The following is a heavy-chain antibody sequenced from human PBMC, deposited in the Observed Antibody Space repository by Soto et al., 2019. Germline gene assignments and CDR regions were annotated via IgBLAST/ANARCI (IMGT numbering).Heavy chain of an antibody. J-gene: IGHJ2*01. CDR2: ISAYNGNT. D-gene: IGHD2-8*01. Sequence: QVQLVQSGAEVKKPGASVKVSCKASGYTFTSYGISWVRQAPGQGLEWMGWISAYNGNTNYAQKLQGRVTMTTDTCSSTSCMVLRSLRSDETAVCYCARGPDGVCAERGWWYFDHWGRGTLVTVSS. CDR1: GYTFTSYG. V-gene: IGHV1-18*01. CDR3: ARGPDGVCAERGWWYFDH.